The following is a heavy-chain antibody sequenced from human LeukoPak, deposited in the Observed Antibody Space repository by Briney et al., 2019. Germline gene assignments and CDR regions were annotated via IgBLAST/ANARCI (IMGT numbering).Heavy chain of an antibody. CDR2: INTKNYHYAT. D-gene: IGHD4-17*01. J-gene: IGHJ4*02. Sequence: GGSLRRSCAASGFSFSDYTSHWLRQASGKGLEWLGRINTKNYHYATIHSASVKGRFTISREDSKNTAYLQMNSLEIEDTALYYCTTRPPHGEINVFVFWGQGTLVTVSS. V-gene: IGHV3-73*01. CDR1: GFSFSDYT. CDR3: TTRPPHGEINVFVF.